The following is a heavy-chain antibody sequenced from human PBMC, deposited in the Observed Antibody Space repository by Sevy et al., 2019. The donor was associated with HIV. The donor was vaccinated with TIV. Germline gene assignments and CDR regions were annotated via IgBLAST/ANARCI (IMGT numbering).Heavy chain of an antibody. V-gene: IGHV4-59*08. CDR3: ARQGRYRIKEYYYYYMDV. Sequence: SETLSLTCTVSGGSISSYYWSWIRQPPGKGLEWIGYIYYSESANYNPSLKSRVTISEDTSKNQFSLKLSSVTAADTAVYYCARQGRYRIKEYYYYYMDVWGKGTTVTVSS. J-gene: IGHJ6*03. CDR1: GGSISSYY. CDR2: IYYSESA. D-gene: IGHD5-18*01.